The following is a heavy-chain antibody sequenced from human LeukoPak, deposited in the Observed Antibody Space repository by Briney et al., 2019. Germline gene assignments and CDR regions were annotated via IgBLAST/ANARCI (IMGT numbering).Heavy chain of an antibody. V-gene: IGHV3-21*01. J-gene: IGHJ4*02. CDR2: ISYSSSSI. CDR1: GFTFSSYS. CDR3: ARGWFRTDWSPFDY. D-gene: IGHD3-9*01. Sequence: PGGTLRLSCAASGFTFSSYSMNWVRQAPGKGLEWVSSISYSSSSIYFADSMKGRFTISRDNAKNSLILQMNSLRVEDTAVYYCARGWFRTDWSPFDYWGQGTLVTVSS.